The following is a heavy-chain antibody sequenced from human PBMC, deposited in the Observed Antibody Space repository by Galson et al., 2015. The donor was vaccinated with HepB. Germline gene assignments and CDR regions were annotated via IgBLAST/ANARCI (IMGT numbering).Heavy chain of an antibody. V-gene: IGHV1-3*01. CDR3: ARGSEYFDY. CDR1: GYTLTSHA. J-gene: IGHJ4*02. CDR2: INGGNGNT. Sequence: SVKVSCKASGYTLTSHATHWARQAPGQRLEWMGWINGGNGNTKYSEKFQGRVTISRDTSASTAYMELTSLRSEDTAAYYCARGSEYFDYWGQGTLVAVSS. D-gene: IGHD6-19*01.